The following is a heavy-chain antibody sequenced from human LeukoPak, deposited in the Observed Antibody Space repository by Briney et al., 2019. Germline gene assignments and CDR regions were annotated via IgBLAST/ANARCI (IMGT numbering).Heavy chain of an antibody. J-gene: IGHJ4*02. D-gene: IGHD3-22*01. CDR3: ARDYYDSSGYYYVY. Sequence: GGSLRLSCAASGFTFSSYWMSWVRQAPGKGLEWVSVIYSGGSTYYADSVKGRFTISRDNSKNTLYLQMNSLRAEDTAVYYCARDYYDSSGYYYVYWGQGTLVTVSS. V-gene: IGHV3-66*01. CDR1: GFTFSSYW. CDR2: IYSGGST.